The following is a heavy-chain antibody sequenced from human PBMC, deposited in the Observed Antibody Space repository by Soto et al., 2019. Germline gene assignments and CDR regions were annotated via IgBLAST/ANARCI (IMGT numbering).Heavy chain of an antibody. Sequence: QVQLVQSGAEVKKPGSSVKVSCKASGGTFSSYAISWVRQAPGQGLEWMGGIIPIFGTANYAQKFQGRVTITADESTSTAYMELSSLRSEDTAVYYCARGIAAADTDYYYGMDVGGQGTTVTVSS. V-gene: IGHV1-69*12. D-gene: IGHD6-13*01. CDR1: GGTFSSYA. CDR2: IIPIFGTA. J-gene: IGHJ6*02. CDR3: ARGIAAADTDYYYGMDV.